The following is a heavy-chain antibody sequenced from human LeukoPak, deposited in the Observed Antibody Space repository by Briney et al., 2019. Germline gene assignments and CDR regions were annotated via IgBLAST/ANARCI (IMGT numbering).Heavy chain of an antibody. CDR2: ISAYNGNT. CDR3: ARVGGSTARRLSGY. D-gene: IGHD2-15*01. Sequence: ASVKVSCKASGDTFSSFAVSWVRQAPGQGLEWMGWISAYNGNTNYAQKLQGRVTMTTDTSTSTAYMELRSLRSDDTAVYYCARVGGSTARRLSGYWGQGTLVTVSS. J-gene: IGHJ4*02. CDR1: GDTFSSFA. V-gene: IGHV1-18*01.